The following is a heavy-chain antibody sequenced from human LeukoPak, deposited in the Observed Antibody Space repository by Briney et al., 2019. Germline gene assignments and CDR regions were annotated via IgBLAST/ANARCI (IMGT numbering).Heavy chain of an antibody. D-gene: IGHD2-8*01. CDR2: ISVSGGGT. J-gene: IGHJ4*02. V-gene: IGHV3-23*01. CDR1: GFTFSSYA. CDR3: AKDGQSFNSMYDYFDS. Sequence: GGSLRLSCAASGFTFSSYAMSWVRQAPGKGLEWVSGISVSGGGTYYADPVKGRFTISRDNSENTLYLQMNSLRAEDTAVYYCAKDGQSFNSMYDYFDSWGQGTLVTVSS.